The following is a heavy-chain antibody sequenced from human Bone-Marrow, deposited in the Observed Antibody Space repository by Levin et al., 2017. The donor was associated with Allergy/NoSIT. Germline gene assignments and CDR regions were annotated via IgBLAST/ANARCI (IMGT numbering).Heavy chain of an antibody. CDR3: ARGSGNYDPYYGMDV. V-gene: IGHV4-34*01. Sequence: SETLSLTCGIYGGSFSDDYWNWIRQPPGKGLEWIGEVSHRGTTYYNPTLRSRVTTSLDTSKNQFSLKLSSVTAADTAVYFCARGSGNYDPYYGMDVWGQGTTVTVSS. CDR2: VSHRGTT. CDR1: GGSFSDDY. J-gene: IGHJ6*02. D-gene: IGHD5-12*01.